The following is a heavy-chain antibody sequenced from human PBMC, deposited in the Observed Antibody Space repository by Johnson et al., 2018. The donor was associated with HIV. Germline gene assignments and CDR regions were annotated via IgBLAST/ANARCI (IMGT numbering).Heavy chain of an antibody. CDR3: ARDITPHKEGDAFDI. D-gene: IGHD1-14*01. Sequence: QVQLVESGGGVVQPGRSLRLSCAPSGFTFSSYAMHWVRQAPGKGLEWVAVISYDGNIKYYADSVKGRFTISRDNSKNTLYLQMNSLRAEDTAVYYCARDITPHKEGDAFDIWGQGTMVTVSS. V-gene: IGHV3-30-3*01. J-gene: IGHJ3*02. CDR1: GFTFSSYA. CDR2: ISYDGNIK.